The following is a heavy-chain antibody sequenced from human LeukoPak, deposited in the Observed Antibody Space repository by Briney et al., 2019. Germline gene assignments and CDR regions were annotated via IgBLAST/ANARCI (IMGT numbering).Heavy chain of an antibody. D-gene: IGHD2-15*01. CDR1: GFTFSIYA. Sequence: GRSLRLSCAASGFTFSIYAMHWVRQAPGKGLEWVAVISYDGSNKYHADSVKGRFTTSRDDSKNTLYLRMHSLSVEDTAVYYCARQGGMGAYDIWGRGTVVTVSS. V-gene: IGHV3-30*04. J-gene: IGHJ3*02. CDR2: ISYDGSNK. CDR3: ARQGGMGAYDI.